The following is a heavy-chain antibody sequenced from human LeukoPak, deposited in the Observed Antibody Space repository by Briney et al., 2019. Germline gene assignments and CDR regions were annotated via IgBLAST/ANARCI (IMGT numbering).Heavy chain of an antibody. Sequence: GESLKISCKGSGYSFTSYWIGWVRQMSGKGLEWMGIIYPGDSDTRYSPSFQGQVTVSADKSISTAYLQWSSLKASDTAMYYCARQYYGDYVDNNWFDPWGQGTLVTVSS. J-gene: IGHJ5*02. V-gene: IGHV5-51*01. CDR2: IYPGDSDT. CDR3: ARQYYGDYVDNNWFDP. CDR1: GYSFTSYW. D-gene: IGHD4-17*01.